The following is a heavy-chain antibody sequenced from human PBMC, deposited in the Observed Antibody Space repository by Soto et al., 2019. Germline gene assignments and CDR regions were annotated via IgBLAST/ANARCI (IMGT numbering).Heavy chain of an antibody. CDR1: GFTFSRYA. CDR3: AQVPYGDSQMYPFEY. J-gene: IGHJ4*02. Sequence: EVQLLESGGGLVHPGGSLRLSCAASGFTFSRYAMTWVRQAPGKGLEWVSAISDTGGTTYYADSVKGRFTISRDNSKNTLYLQMSLRAEDTAVYYCAQVPYGDSQMYPFEYGGQGTLVTVSS. CDR2: ISDTGGTT. V-gene: IGHV3-23*01. D-gene: IGHD4-17*01.